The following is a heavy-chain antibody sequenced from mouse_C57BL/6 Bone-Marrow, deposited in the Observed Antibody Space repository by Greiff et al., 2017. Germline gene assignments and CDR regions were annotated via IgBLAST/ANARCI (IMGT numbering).Heavy chain of an antibody. CDR1: GYTFTSYW. J-gene: IGHJ2*01. CDR3: ARSIDY. CDR2: IDPSDSYT. Sequence: QVQLQQPGAELVKPGASVKLSCKASGYTFTSYWLHWVKQRPGQGLEWIGVIDPSDSYTNYNQKFKGKATLTVDTSSSTAYMPLSSLTSEDSAVYYCARSIDYWGQGTTLTVSS. V-gene: IGHV1-59*01.